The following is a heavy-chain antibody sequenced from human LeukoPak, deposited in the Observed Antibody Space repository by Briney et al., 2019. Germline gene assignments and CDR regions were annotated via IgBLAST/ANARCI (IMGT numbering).Heavy chain of an antibody. CDR1: GFTFSSYA. CDR2: ISGSGGST. CDR3: AKDRMVIYYFDY. Sequence: GGSLRLSCAASGFTFSSYAVSWVRQAPGKGLEWVSAISGSGGSTYYADSVKGRFTISRDNSKNTLYLQMNSLRAEDTAVYYCAKDRMVIYYFDYWGQGTLVTVSS. J-gene: IGHJ4*02. V-gene: IGHV3-23*01. D-gene: IGHD2-21*01.